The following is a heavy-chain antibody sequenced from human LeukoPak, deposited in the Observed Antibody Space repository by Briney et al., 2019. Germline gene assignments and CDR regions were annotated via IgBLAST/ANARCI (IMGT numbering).Heavy chain of an antibody. CDR2: IYYSGST. Sequence: SETLSLTCTVSGGSISSGDYYWSWIRQPPGKGLEWIGYIYYSGSTYYNPSLKSRVTISVDTSKNQFSLKLSSVAAADTAVYYCARVNFWSGYYDPSSDWFDPWGQGTLVTVSS. D-gene: IGHD3-3*01. CDR1: GGSISSGDYY. CDR3: ARVNFWSGYYDPSSDWFDP. J-gene: IGHJ5*02. V-gene: IGHV4-30-4*08.